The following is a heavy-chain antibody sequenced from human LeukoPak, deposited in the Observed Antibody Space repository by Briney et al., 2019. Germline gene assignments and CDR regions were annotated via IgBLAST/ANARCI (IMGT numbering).Heavy chain of an antibody. D-gene: IGHD3-22*01. CDR3: ARDGYPDSSGYYYYYYYGMDV. V-gene: IGHV3-7*01. J-gene: IGHJ6*02. CDR2: IKQDGSEK. CDR1: GFTFSSYS. Sequence: GGSLRLSCAASGFTFSSYSMNWVRQAPGKGLEWVANIKQDGSEKYYVDSVKGRFTISRDNAKNSLYLQMNSLRAEDTAVYYCARDGYPDSSGYYYYYYYGMDVWGQGTTVTVSS.